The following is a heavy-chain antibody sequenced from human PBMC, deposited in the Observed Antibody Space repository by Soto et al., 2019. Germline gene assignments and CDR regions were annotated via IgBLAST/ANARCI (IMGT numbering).Heavy chain of an antibody. CDR3: AHAGDYDLLTFDH. V-gene: IGHV2-5*02. CDR1: GFSLSTYHMG. Sequence: QITLKESGPTLVRPAQTLTLTCDFSGFSLSTYHMGVAWIRQPPGQALEGLALLYWDDDKRYSPSLKDRLAISKDTSNNQVVLTITNIDPGDSATYFCAHAGDYDLLTFDHWGPGTLVTVSS. J-gene: IGHJ4*01. CDR2: LYWDDDK. D-gene: IGHD4-17*01.